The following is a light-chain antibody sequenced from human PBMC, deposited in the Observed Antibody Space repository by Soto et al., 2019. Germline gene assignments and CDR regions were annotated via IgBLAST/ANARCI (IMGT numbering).Light chain of an antibody. Sequence: NFMLTQPHSVSESPGKTVTISCTRSGGSIASGYVQWYQQRPRSAPTTVIYEDNQRPSGVPDRFSGSIDRSSNSASLTISGLKTEDEADYYCQSYHSSTPYVFGTGTKLTVL. V-gene: IGLV6-57*03. CDR2: EDN. J-gene: IGLJ1*01. CDR1: GGSIASGY. CDR3: QSYHSSTPYV.